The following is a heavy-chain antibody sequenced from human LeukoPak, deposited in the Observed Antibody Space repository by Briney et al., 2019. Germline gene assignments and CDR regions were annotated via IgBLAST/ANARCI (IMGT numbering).Heavy chain of an antibody. Sequence: ASVKVSCQALGYTFTDHYFNCLEKPPGQGIKWMGWIHPGRGDTNIAQKFQGRVSLTRDMSISTAYMELSRLTSDDTAVYYCARDHNWGPDYWGQGTLVSVSS. J-gene: IGHJ4*02. CDR1: GYTFTDHY. V-gene: IGHV1-2*02. CDR2: IHPGRGDT. CDR3: ARDHNWGPDY. D-gene: IGHD7-27*01.